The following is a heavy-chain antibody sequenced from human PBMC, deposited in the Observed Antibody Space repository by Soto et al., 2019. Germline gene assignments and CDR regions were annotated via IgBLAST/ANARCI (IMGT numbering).Heavy chain of an antibody. D-gene: IGHD2-8*01. CDR2: ISTFNSHT. CDR3: ARGPLDYPIPYFNY. J-gene: IGHJ4*02. Sequence: QVQLLQSGAEVKKPGASVKVSCKASGSTFTSYGISWVRQAPGQGLEWMGWISTFNSHTDYAQKVQGRVAMTTDRSTGTAYMELRSMRCVDTAVYYCARGPLDYPIPYFNYWGQGTLVTVSS. CDR1: GSTFTSYG. V-gene: IGHV1-18*01.